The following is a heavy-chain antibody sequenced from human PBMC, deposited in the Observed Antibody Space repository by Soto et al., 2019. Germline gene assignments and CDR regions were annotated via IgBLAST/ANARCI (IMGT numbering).Heavy chain of an antibody. J-gene: IGHJ3*02. CDR3: ATEKGPPWCSGSFNAFDI. CDR2: FDPEDGET. CDR1: GYTFSDLS. D-gene: IGHD3-22*01. Sequence: ASVKVSCKVSGYTFSDLSMHWVRQAPGNGLEWLGGFDPEDGETLYAQKFQGRVTMTEDTSIDTAYMELSSLRSEDTAVYYCATEKGPPWCSGSFNAFDIWGQGTMVTVSS. V-gene: IGHV1-24*01.